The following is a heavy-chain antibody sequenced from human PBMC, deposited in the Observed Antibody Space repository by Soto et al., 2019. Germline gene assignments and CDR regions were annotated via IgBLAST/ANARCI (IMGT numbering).Heavy chain of an antibody. V-gene: IGHV4-30-4*01. Sequence: PSETLSLTCTVSGGSISSGDYYWSWIRQPPGKGLEWIGYIYYSGSTYYNPSLKSRLTISVDRSKNQVSLNLTSVTAADTAVYFCARLGGYYQALDHWSQGTLVTVSS. CDR1: GGSISSGDYY. D-gene: IGHD3-3*01. CDR2: IYYSGST. CDR3: ARLGGYYQALDH. J-gene: IGHJ4*02.